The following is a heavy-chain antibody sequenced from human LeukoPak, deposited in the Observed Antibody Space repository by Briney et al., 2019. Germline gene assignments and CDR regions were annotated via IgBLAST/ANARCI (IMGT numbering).Heavy chain of an antibody. J-gene: IGHJ4*02. CDR3: ARHTSGSSLDY. CDR1: GGSISSGSSY. D-gene: IGHD6-6*01. V-gene: IGHV4-39*01. Sequence: SETLSLTCSVSGGSISSGSSYWGWIRRPPGKGLEWIATIHYSGSTNYNPSLKSRVTISVDTSKNQFSLKLSSVTAADTAVYYCARHTSGSSLDYWGQGTLVTVSS. CDR2: IHYSGST.